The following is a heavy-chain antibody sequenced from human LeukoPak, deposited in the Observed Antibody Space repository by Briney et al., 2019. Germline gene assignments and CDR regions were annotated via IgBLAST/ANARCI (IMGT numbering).Heavy chain of an antibody. CDR3: ARSFCTSATCSKGHYFYVMDV. J-gene: IGHJ6*02. D-gene: IGHD2-8*01. Sequence: PGGSLRISCSASGFTFSRYSLKRGRQAPAKGLGWGFNINTGGDNKFYADSLKGRFTVSRDNAKNSLFLQMDSLRAEDSAVYYCARSFCTSATCSKGHYFYVMDVWGQGTTVTVSS. V-gene: IGHV3-21*01. CDR1: GFTFSRYS. CDR2: INTGGDNK.